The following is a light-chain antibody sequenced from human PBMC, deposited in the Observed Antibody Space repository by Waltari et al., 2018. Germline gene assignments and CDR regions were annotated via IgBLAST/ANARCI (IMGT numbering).Light chain of an antibody. CDR3: QSYDTSLRVV. CDR1: GPNIRAGYD. J-gene: IGLJ2*01. V-gene: IGLV1-40*01. CDR2: GST. Sequence: QSVLTQPPSVSGAPGQRVTISCTGSGPNIRAGYDVHWYQQLPRAAPKLLIYGSTSRPLGVPDRFFGSTSGTSASLAITGLQAEDEADYYCQSYDTSLRVVFGGGTKLTVL.